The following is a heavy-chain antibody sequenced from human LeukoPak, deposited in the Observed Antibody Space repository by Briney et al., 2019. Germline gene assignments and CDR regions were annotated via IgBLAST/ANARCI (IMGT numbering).Heavy chain of an antibody. CDR1: GFTFSNFG. CDR3: ARDLGQYYDTSDNWFDP. Sequence: GGSLRLSCAASGFTFSNFGMHWVRQAPGKGLEWVAFIRFDGTSKFYADSVKGRFTISRDNAKNTLNLQMNSLRAEDTAVYYCARDLGQYYDTSDNWFDPWGQGTLVTVSS. J-gene: IGHJ5*02. CDR2: IRFDGTSK. D-gene: IGHD3-22*01. V-gene: IGHV3-30*02.